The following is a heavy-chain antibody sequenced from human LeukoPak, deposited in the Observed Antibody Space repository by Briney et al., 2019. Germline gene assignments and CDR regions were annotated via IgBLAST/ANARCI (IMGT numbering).Heavy chain of an antibody. Sequence: GGSLRLSCAASGFTFSSYAMSWVRRAPGKGLEWVSAISGSGGSTYYADSVKGRFTISRDNSKNTLYLQMNSLRAEGTAVYYCAKDLEITMIVVVCDYWGQGTLVTVSS. CDR1: GFTFSSYA. D-gene: IGHD3-22*01. V-gene: IGHV3-23*01. CDR2: ISGSGGST. CDR3: AKDLEITMIVVVCDY. J-gene: IGHJ4*02.